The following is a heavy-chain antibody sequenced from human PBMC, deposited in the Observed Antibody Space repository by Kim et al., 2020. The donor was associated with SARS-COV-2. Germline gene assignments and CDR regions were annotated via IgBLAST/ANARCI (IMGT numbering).Heavy chain of an antibody. CDR1: GGSISSSSYY. D-gene: IGHD3-10*01. V-gene: IGHV4-39*01. CDR2: IYYSGST. J-gene: IGHJ4*02. CDR3: ARHPRGDNPFDY. Sequence: SETLSLTCTVSGGSISSSSYYWGWIRQPPGKGLEWIGSIYYSGSTYYNPSLKSRVTISVDTSKNQFSLKLSSVTAADTAVYYCARHPRGDNPFDYWGQGT.